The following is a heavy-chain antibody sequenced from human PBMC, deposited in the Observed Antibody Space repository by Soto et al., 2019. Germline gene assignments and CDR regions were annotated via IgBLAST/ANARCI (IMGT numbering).Heavy chain of an antibody. Sequence: PSETLSLTCTVSGGSISSYYWSWIRQPPGKGLEWIGYIYYSGSTNYNPSLKSRVTISVNTSKNQFSLKLTSVTAADTAVYYCARVSSRRWYFAYWGQGTLVTVSS. V-gene: IGHV4-59*01. J-gene: IGHJ4*02. CDR2: IYYSGST. CDR1: GGSISSYY. CDR3: ARVSSRRWYFAY. D-gene: IGHD6-19*01.